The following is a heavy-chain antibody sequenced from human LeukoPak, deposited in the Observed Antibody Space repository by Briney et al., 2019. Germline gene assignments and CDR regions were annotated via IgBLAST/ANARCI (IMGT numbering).Heavy chain of an antibody. CDR1: GFSISSYR. Sequence: AGGSLRLSCAASGFSISSYRMHWLRQVPGKGLVWVSRISPDGSTTGYADSVKGRFTASRDNARNTLYLQINSLRAEDSAVYYCTRDRTTITLFELWGQGTLVTVSS. D-gene: IGHD4-11*01. J-gene: IGHJ4*02. CDR3: TRDRTTITLFEL. V-gene: IGHV3-74*01. CDR2: ISPDGSTT.